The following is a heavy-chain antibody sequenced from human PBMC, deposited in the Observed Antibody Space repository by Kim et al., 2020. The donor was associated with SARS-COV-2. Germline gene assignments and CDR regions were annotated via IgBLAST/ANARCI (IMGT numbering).Heavy chain of an antibody. CDR3: ARVAQDLEDCSSTSCYYFDY. D-gene: IGHD2-2*01. Sequence: SVKVSCKASGGTFSSYAISWVRQAPGQGLEWMGGIIPIFGTANYAQKFQGRVTITADESTSTAYMELSSLRSEDTAVYYCARVAQDLEDCSSTSCYYFDYWGQGTLVTVSS. J-gene: IGHJ4*02. V-gene: IGHV1-69*13. CDR1: GGTFSSYA. CDR2: IIPIFGTA.